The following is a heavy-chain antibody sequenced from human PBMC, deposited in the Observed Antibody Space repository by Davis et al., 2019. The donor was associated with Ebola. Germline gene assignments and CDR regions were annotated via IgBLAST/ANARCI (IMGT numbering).Heavy chain of an antibody. V-gene: IGHV3-7*01. Sequence: PGGSLRPSCAASGFTFSTYWMHWVRQAPGKGLEWVANINQDGSEKHYVDSVKGRFTISRDNAKNSIYLQMNSLRAEDTAVYYCVRYRGSGTWGQGTLVTVSS. CDR3: VRYRGSGT. J-gene: IGHJ5*02. CDR2: INQDGSEK. D-gene: IGHD3-10*01. CDR1: GFTFSTYW.